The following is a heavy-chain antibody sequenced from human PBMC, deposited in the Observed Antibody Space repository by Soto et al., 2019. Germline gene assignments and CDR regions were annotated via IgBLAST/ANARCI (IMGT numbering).Heavy chain of an antibody. CDR1: GFTFGTFA. CDR2: ISGSGDRT. CDR3: AKLRYYDFWSGENWFDP. J-gene: IGHJ5*02. V-gene: IGHV3-23*01. D-gene: IGHD3-3*01. Sequence: GGSLRLSCAASGFTFGTFAMSWVRQAPGKGLEWVSFISGSGDRTSYADPVKGRFTISRDTSENMLYLQMNSLRLEDTAIYYCAKLRYYDFWSGENWFDPWGQGTLVTVSS.